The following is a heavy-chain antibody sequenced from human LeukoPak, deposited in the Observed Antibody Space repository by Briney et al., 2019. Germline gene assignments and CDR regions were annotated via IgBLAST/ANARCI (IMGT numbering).Heavy chain of an antibody. J-gene: IGHJ3*02. V-gene: IGHV1-18*01. Sequence: ASVKVSCKASGYTFTSYGISWVRQAPGQGLEWMGWISAYNGNTNYAQKLQGRVTMTTDTSTSTACMELRSLRSDDTAVYYCAREEYSSSYTNAFDIWGQGTMVTVSS. D-gene: IGHD6-6*01. CDR3: AREEYSSSYTNAFDI. CDR1: GYTFTSYG. CDR2: ISAYNGNT.